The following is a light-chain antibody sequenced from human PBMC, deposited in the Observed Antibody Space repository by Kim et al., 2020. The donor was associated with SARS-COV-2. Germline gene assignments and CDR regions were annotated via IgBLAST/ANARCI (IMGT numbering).Light chain of an antibody. CDR1: SRRLYY. CDR3: TSRDSSGHRLM. V-gene: IGLV3-19*01. CDR2: ERD. Sequence: ALGQKGSIKCQGDSRRLYYASWYQQKPGQAPLRVIYERDNRPSGIPDRFSGSTAGNTASLTITGAQAEDEADYYCTSRDSSGHRLMFGGGTQLTVL. J-gene: IGLJ3*02.